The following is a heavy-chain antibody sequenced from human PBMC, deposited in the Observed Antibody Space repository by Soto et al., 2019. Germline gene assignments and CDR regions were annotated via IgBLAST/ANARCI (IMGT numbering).Heavy chain of an antibody. V-gene: IGHV1-18*01. CDR3: ARNYYGSGRLTADS. CDR2: ITSYNANT. Sequence: QVHLVQSAVEVKKPGASVKVSCKTSGYTFTSYGISWVRQAPGQGLEWMGRITSYNANTNYAQKFQGRVTMTTDTSTSTAYFELTSLRSDDTAVYYCARNYYGSGRLTADSWGQGTLVTVSS. D-gene: IGHD3-10*01. J-gene: IGHJ4*02. CDR1: GYTFTSYG.